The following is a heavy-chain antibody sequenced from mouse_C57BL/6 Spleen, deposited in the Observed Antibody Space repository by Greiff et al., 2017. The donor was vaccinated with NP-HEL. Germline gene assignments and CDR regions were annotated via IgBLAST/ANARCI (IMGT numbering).Heavy chain of an antibody. V-gene: IGHV1-82*01. CDR1: GYAFSSSW. CDR3: ARDYGSSSGYFDV. Sequence: QVQLQQSGPELVKPGASVKISCKASGYAFSSSWMNWVKQRPGKGLEWIGRIYPGDGDTNYNGKFTGKATLTADKSSSTAYMQLSSLTSEDSAVYFCARDYGSSSGYFDVWGTGTTVTVSS. CDR2: IYPGDGDT. D-gene: IGHD1-1*01. J-gene: IGHJ1*03.